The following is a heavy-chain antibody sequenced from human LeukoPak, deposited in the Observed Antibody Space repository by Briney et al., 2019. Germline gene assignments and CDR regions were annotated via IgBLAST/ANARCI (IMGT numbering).Heavy chain of an antibody. D-gene: IGHD3-22*01. Sequence: PSETLSLTCTVSGYSISSGYYWGWIRQPAGKGLEWIGRMYTSGTTNYKPSLKSRVTMSVDTSKDQFSLKLSSVTAADTAVYYXXXXSGYYPTDIDYWGRGTLVTVSS. V-gene: IGHV4-4*07. CDR2: MYTSGTT. J-gene: IGHJ4*02. CDR1: GYSISSGYY. CDR3: XXXSGYYPTDIDY.